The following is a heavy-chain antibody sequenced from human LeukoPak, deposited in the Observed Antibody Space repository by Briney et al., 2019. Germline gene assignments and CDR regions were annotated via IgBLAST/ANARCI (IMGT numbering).Heavy chain of an antibody. J-gene: IGHJ4*02. CDR2: IYYSGST. Sequence: SETLSLTCTVSGGSISSHYWSWIRQPPGKGLEWIGYIYYSGSTNYIPSLESRVTISVDTSKNQFSLKLGSVTAADTAIYYCVRVVTGSVDYWGQGALVTVSS. CDR3: VRVVTGSVDY. CDR1: GGSISSHY. D-gene: IGHD3-10*01. V-gene: IGHV4-59*11.